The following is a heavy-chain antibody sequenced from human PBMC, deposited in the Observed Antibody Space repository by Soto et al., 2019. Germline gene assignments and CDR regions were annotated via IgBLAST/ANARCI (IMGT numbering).Heavy chain of an antibody. V-gene: IGHV1-3*01. CDR1: GYTFTSYA. Sequence: GASVKVSCKASGYTFTSYAMHWVRQAPGQRLEWMGWINAGNGNTKYSQKFQGRVTITRDTSASTAYMELSSLRSEDTAVYYCASYCSSTSCYPTSNYYYYGMDVWGQGTTVTV. J-gene: IGHJ6*02. D-gene: IGHD2-2*01. CDR2: INAGNGNT. CDR3: ASYCSSTSCYPTSNYYYYGMDV.